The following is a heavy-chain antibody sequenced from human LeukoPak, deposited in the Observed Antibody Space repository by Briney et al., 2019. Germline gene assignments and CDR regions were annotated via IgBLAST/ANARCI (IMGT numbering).Heavy chain of an antibody. J-gene: IGHJ4*02. Sequence: SVKVSCKASGGTFSSYAISWVRQAPGQGLEWMGRIIPILGIANYAQKFQGRVTITADKSTSTAYMELSSLRSEDTAVYYCARVRGVGSDSFDYWGQGTLVTVSS. CDR1: GGTFSSYA. V-gene: IGHV1-69*04. CDR2: IIPILGIA. CDR3: ARVRGVGSDSFDY. D-gene: IGHD3-10*01.